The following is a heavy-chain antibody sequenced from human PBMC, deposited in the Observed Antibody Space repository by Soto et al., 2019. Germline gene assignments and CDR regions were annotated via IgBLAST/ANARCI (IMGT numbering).Heavy chain of an antibody. V-gene: IGHV3-33*01. CDR3: ARGQAARAFDY. Sequence: QVQLVESGGGVVQTGRSLRLSCAASGFTFSSYGMHWVRQAPGKGLEWVAVIWYDGSNKYYADSVKGRFTISRDNSKNTLYLQMNSLRAEDTAVYYCARGQAARAFDYWGQGTLVTVSS. J-gene: IGHJ4*02. CDR1: GFTFSSYG. CDR2: IWYDGSNK. D-gene: IGHD6-25*01.